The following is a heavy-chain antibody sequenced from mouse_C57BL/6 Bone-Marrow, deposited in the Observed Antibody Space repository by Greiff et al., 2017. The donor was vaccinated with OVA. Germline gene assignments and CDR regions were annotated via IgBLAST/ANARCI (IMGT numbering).Heavy chain of an antibody. D-gene: IGHD2-3*01. Sequence: EVQLQQSGAELVRPGASVKLSCTASGFNIKDDYMHWVRQRPEQGLEWIGWIGRENGDTEYASEVQVKDTITADTYSNTAYLKHSSLTSEDTAGYYCTLYDGYIYYYAMDYWCQGTSVTVSS. CDR3: TLYDGYIYYYAMDY. CDR2: IGRENGDT. J-gene: IGHJ4*01. V-gene: IGHV14-4*01. CDR1: GFNIKDDY.